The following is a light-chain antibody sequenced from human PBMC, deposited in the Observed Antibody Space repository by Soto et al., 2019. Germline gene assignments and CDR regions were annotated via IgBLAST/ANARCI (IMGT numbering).Light chain of an antibody. J-gene: IGKJ3*01. V-gene: IGKV1-9*01. CDR1: QAIGSY. CDR3: QQVDSYPRT. Sequence: IQLTQSPSSLSASVGDTVTITCRASQAIGSYLAWYQQRPGTAPQLLIYSASTLHSGVPSRFSGSGSGPDFALTISSLQPEDFATYYCQQVDSYPRTFGPGTTVEI. CDR2: SAS.